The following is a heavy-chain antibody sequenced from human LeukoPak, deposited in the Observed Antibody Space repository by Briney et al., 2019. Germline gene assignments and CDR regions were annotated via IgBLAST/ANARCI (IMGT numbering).Heavy chain of an antibody. CDR1: GGTFSSYA. CDR2: IIPIFGTA. CDR3: ARLPGDYYYYGMDV. Sequence: RASVKVSCKASGGTFSSYAISWVRQAPGQGLEWMGGIIPIFGTANYAQKFQGRVTITADESTSTAYMELSSLRSEDTAVYYCARLPGDYYYYGMDVWGQGTTVTVSS. J-gene: IGHJ6*02. V-gene: IGHV1-69*01.